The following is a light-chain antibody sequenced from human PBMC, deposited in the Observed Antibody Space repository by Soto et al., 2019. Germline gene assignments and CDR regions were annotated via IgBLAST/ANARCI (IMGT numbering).Light chain of an antibody. CDR2: GAS. CDR3: QQYNIYPLT. J-gene: IGKJ4*01. V-gene: IGKV1D-16*01. CDR1: QDINSY. Sequence: DVQMTQSPSSLSASVGDRVTITCRASQDINSYLAWYQQKPGNAPKSLIHGASSLQTGVPSRFSGSESGTDFTLTISNLQPEDSATYYCQQYNIYPLTFGGGTKVEIK.